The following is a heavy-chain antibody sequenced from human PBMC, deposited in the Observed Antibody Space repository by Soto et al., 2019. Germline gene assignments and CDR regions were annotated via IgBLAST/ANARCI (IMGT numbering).Heavy chain of an antibody. V-gene: IGHV4-34*01. CDR1: GGSFSGYY. CDR2: INHSGST. D-gene: IGHD5-18*01. J-gene: IGHJ6*03. CDR3: ASSVYSNYYMDV. Sequence: SETLALTCAVYGGSFSGYYWSWIRQPPGKGLEWIGEINHSGSTNYNPSLKSRVTISVDTSKNQFSLKLSSVTAADTAVYYCASSVYSNYYMDVWGKGTTVTVS.